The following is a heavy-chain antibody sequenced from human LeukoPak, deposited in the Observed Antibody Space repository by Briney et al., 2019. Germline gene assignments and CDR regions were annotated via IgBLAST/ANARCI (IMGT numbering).Heavy chain of an antibody. J-gene: IGHJ4*02. CDR2: IYSGGST. V-gene: IGHV3-53*01. Sequence: GGSLRLSCAASGFTVSSNYMSWVRQAPGKGLEWVSVIYSGGSTYYADSVKGRFTISRDNSKNTLYLQMNSLRAEDTAVYYCARMTLRGLDQGNYWGQGTLVTVSS. D-gene: IGHD3-10*01. CDR1: GFTVSSNY. CDR3: ARMTLRGLDQGNY.